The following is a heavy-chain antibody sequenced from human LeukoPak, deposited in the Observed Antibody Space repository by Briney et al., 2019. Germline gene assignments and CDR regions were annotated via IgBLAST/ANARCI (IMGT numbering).Heavy chain of an antibody. J-gene: IGHJ4*01. Sequence: PSETLSLTCTVSGGSISNFYWSWIRQPPGKGLEWIGYIYYSGSTNYNPSLKSRVTISVDTSKNQFSLKLTSVTAADAAVYYCAGGGWSLDFWGHGTLVTVSS. CDR1: GGSISNFY. D-gene: IGHD6-19*01. CDR2: IYYSGST. CDR3: AGGGWSLDF. V-gene: IGHV4-59*01.